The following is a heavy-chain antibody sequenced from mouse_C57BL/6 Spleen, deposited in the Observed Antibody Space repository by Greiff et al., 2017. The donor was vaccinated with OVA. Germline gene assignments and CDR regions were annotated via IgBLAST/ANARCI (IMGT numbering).Heavy chain of an antibody. CDR3: ARWGFYAMDY. CDR1: GYTFTDYN. V-gene: IGHV1-22*01. J-gene: IGHJ4*01. CDR2: INPNNGGT. Sequence: EVKLQESGPELVKPGASVKMSCKASGYTFTDYNMHWVKQSHGKSLEWIGYINPNNGGTSYNQKFKGKATLTVNKSSSTAYMELRSLTSEDSAVYYCARWGFYAMDYWGQGTSVTVSS.